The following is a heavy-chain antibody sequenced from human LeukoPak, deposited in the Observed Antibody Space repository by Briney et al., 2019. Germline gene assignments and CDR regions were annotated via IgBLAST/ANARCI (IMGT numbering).Heavy chain of an antibody. CDR3: ARDVVVTSSPDAFDI. CDR1: GDSVTSGGYY. Sequence: SQTLSLTCAVSGDSVTSGGYYWTWIRHHPGKGLEWIGYISNSGTTSYNPSLKSRVSISIDTSDNQFSLRLTSVTAADTAVYYCARDVVVTSSPDAFDIWGQGTMVTVSS. V-gene: IGHV4-31*11. J-gene: IGHJ3*02. D-gene: IGHD2-21*01. CDR2: ISNSGTT.